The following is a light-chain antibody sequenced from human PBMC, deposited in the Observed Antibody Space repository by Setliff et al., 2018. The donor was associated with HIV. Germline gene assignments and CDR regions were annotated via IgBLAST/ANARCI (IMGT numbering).Light chain of an antibody. CDR1: SRDVGGYNY. Sequence: QSALTQPASVSGSPGQSITISCTGTSRDVGGYNYVSWYQQHPGKAPKLIIYEVRNRPPGVSIRFSGSKSGNTASLTISGLQTEDEADYYCSSYAITNTLPFGTGTKVTVL. V-gene: IGLV2-14*01. CDR3: SSYAITNTLP. J-gene: IGLJ1*01. CDR2: EVR.